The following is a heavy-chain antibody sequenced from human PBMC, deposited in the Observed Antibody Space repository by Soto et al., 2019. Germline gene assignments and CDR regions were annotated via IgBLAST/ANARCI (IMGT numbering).Heavy chain of an antibody. Sequence: EVQLVESGGGLVQPGGSLRLSCSASGFTFSSYWMTWVRQAPGKGLEWVANIKQDGSEKYYVDSMKGRFTISRDNAKNSLYLQMNSLRAEDTGVYYWARGRYYGLGSYFPVYDMDDWGKGTTVTVSS. J-gene: IGHJ6*03. CDR3: ARGRYYGLGSYFPVYDMDD. CDR1: GFTFSSYW. V-gene: IGHV3-7*01. D-gene: IGHD3-10*01. CDR2: IKQDGSEK.